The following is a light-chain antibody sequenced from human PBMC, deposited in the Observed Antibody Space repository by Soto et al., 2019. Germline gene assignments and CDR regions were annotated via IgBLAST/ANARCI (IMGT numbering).Light chain of an antibody. CDR2: WAS. J-gene: IGKJ1*01. V-gene: IGKV4-1*01. CDR1: QNVLSTSNNRNY. Sequence: DIVMTQSPDSLAVSLGERATINCKSSQNVLSTSNNRNYLAWYQHKPGQPPQLLVSWASTRDSAVPDRFSGSGSGTDFTLTISSLQAEDAAVYYCQQYYTTPHTFGKGTKVEI. CDR3: QQYYTTPHT.